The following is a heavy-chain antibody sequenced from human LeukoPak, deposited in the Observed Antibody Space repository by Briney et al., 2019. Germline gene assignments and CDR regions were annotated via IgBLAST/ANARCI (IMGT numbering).Heavy chain of an antibody. CDR3: AREDGNPYSYGQTLGHFDY. CDR2: ISYDGSNK. V-gene: IGHV3-30*03. CDR1: GFTFSSYG. D-gene: IGHD5-18*01. J-gene: IGHJ4*02. Sequence: PGGSLRLSCTASGFTFSSYGMHWVRQAPGKGLEWVAVISYDGSNKYYADSLKGRFTISRDNSKNTLYLQMNSLRAEDTAVYYCAREDGNPYSYGQTLGHFDYWGQGTLVTVSS.